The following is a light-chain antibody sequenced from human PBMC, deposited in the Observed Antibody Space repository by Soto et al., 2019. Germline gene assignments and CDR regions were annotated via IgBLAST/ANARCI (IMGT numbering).Light chain of an antibody. V-gene: IGKV1-33*01. CDR2: DAS. CDR3: QHYSTLPIT. Sequence: DIQITQSPSSLSASVGDEFTITCRASQTIMTYLNWYQLKLGKAPKLLIYDASNLERGVPSRFSGSGSGTHFTFTIDSLQPEDFTTYFCQHYSTLPITFGQGTRLEIK. J-gene: IGKJ5*01. CDR1: QTIMTY.